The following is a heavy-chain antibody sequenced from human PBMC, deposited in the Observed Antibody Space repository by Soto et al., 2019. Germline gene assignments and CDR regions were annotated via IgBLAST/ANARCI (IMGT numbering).Heavy chain of an antibody. CDR3: ARGKGVEPAAIGWFDP. CDR2: IYYNGST. V-gene: IGHV4-39*01. J-gene: IGHJ5*02. Sequence: QLQLQESGPGLVKPSETLSLTCTVSGGSISSSSYYWGWIRQPPGKGLEWIGSIYYNGSTYYNPSLKSRVTISVDTSKNQFSLKLSSVTAADTAVYYCARGKGVEPAAIGWFDPWGQGTLVTVSS. CDR1: GGSISSSSYY. D-gene: IGHD2-2*01.